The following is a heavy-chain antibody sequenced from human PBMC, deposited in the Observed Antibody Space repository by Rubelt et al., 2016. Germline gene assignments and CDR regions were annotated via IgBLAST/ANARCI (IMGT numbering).Heavy chain of an antibody. Sequence: SSYGMHWVRQAPGKGLEWVAIISYDGDNKYNADSVKGRFTTSRDNSKNTLYLQMNSLRAEDTAIYYCAKGVYCSSSSCLQYYGLDVWGQGTTVTGSS. CDR1: SSYG. V-gene: IGHV3-30*18. J-gene: IGHJ6*02. D-gene: IGHD2-2*01. CDR2: ISYDGDNK. CDR3: AKGVYCSSSSCLQYYGLDV.